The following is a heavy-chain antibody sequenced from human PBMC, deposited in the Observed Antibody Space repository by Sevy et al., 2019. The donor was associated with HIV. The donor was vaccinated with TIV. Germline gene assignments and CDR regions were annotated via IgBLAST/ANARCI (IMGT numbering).Heavy chain of an antibody. CDR3: ARVSDYYDSSGYYPDY. CDR2: INWNGGST. V-gene: IGHV3-20*04. J-gene: IGHJ4*02. Sequence: GGSLRLSCAASGFTFDDYGMSWVRQAPGEGLEWVSGINWNGGSTGYADSVKGRFTISRDNAKNSLYLQMNSLRAEDTALYYCARVSDYYDSSGYYPDYWGQGTLVTVSS. CDR1: GFTFDDYG. D-gene: IGHD3-22*01.